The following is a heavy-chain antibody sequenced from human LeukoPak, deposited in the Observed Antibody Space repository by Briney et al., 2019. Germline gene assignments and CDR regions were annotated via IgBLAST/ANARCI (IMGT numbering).Heavy chain of an antibody. D-gene: IGHD6-19*01. CDR2: IYYSGST. J-gene: IGHJ4*02. Sequence: PSQTLSLTCTVSGGSISSGDYYWSWIRQPPGKGLEWIGYIYYSGSTYYNPSPKSRVTISVDTSKNQFSLKLSSVTAADTAVYYCASSIAVAGLVDYWGQGTLVTVSS. CDR1: GGSISSGDYY. CDR3: ASSIAVAGLVDY. V-gene: IGHV4-30-4*08.